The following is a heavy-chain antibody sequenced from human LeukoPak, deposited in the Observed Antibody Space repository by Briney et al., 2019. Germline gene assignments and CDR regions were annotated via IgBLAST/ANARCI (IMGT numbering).Heavy chain of an antibody. D-gene: IGHD5-24*01. Sequence: SEALSLTCAVYGGSFSGYYWSWIRQPPGKGLEWIGEINHSGSTNYNPSLKSRVTISVDTSKNQFSLKLSSVTAADTAVYYCARGELGMAPRRSENRDGYNYVSFDYWGQGTLVTVSS. CDR2: INHSGST. CDR1: GGSFSGYY. CDR3: ARGELGMAPRRSENRDGYNYVSFDY. J-gene: IGHJ4*02. V-gene: IGHV4-34*01.